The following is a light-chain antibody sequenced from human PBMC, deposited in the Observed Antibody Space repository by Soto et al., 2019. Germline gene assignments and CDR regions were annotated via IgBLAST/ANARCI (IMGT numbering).Light chain of an antibody. Sequence: DIQMTQSPSSLSASVGDRVTITWQASQDISNYLNWYQQKPGKAPKLLIYDASNLETGVPSRFSGSGSGTDFTFTISSLQPEDIATYYCQQYDNLPPYTFGQGTKLEIK. V-gene: IGKV1-33*01. J-gene: IGKJ2*01. CDR2: DAS. CDR3: QQYDNLPPYT. CDR1: QDISNY.